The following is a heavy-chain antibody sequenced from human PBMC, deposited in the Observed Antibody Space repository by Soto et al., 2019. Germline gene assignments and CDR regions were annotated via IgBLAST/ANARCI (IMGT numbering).Heavy chain of an antibody. CDR3: ASHRYWCKTRGGWFAP. CDR2: IYYSGST. Sequence: QLQLQESGPGLVKPSETLSLTCTVSGGSISSISYYWGWIRQPPGKGLEWIGSIYYSGSTYYNPSHKRRVTVSGDTSRNRVSLTLSYVTAADTGVYYCASHRYWCKTRGGWFAPWGQGTLVPVSS. V-gene: IGHV4-39*01. CDR1: GGSISSISYY. D-gene: IGHD2-8*01. J-gene: IGHJ5*02.